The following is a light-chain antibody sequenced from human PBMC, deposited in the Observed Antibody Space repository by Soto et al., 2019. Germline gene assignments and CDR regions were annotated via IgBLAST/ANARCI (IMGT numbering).Light chain of an antibody. Sequence: QSALTQPASVSGSPGQSITISCTGTSSDVGGYNFVSWYQQHPGKAPRLMIFDVDNRPSGVSTRFSGSKSVNTASLTISGLHTEDEADYYCCSYSGSSTIVVFGGGTELTVL. CDR3: CSYSGSSTIVV. J-gene: IGLJ2*01. V-gene: IGLV2-14*03. CDR1: SSDVGGYNF. CDR2: DVD.